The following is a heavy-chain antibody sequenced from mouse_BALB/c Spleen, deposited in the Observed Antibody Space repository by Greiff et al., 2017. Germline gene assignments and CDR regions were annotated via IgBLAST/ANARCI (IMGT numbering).Heavy chain of an antibody. CDR3: ARGASWDEFDY. J-gene: IGHJ3*01. CDR2: INPYNDGT. CDR1: GYTFTSYV. Sequence: EVKLQQSGPELVKPGASVKLSCKASGYTFTSYVMHWVKQKPGQGLEWIGYINPYNDGTKYNEKLKGKATLTSDKSSSTAYMELSSLTSEDSADYYGARGASWDEFDYWGQGTLVTVSA. V-gene: IGHV1-14*01. D-gene: IGHD4-1*01.